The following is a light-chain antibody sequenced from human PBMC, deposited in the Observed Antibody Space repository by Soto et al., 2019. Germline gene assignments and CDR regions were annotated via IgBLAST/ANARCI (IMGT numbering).Light chain of an antibody. V-gene: IGKV1-8*01. CDR1: QDISSY. Sequence: AIRMTQSPSSFSASTGDRVTITCRASQDISSYLAWYQQKPGEAPKLLIYAAYTLQSGVPLRFSGSGSGTDFTLTISSLQSEDFATYYCQQYFSYPRMFGQGTKV. CDR2: AAY. CDR3: QQYFSYPRM. J-gene: IGKJ1*01.